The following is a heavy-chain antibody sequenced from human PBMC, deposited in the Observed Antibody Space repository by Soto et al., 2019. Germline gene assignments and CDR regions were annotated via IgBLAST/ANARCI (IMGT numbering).Heavy chain of an antibody. V-gene: IGHV4-59*01. CDR3: ARDAYYYGSGSSYYYGMDV. Sequence: QVQLQESGPGLVKPSETLSLTCTVSGGSFSTYYWNWIRQPPGKGLEWIGYIYDSGSTNYNPSVKSRVTISVATSKNQFSLKLSSVTAADTAVYYCARDAYYYGSGSSYYYGMDVWGQGTTVTVSS. D-gene: IGHD3-10*01. CDR2: IYDSGST. J-gene: IGHJ6*02. CDR1: GGSFSTYY.